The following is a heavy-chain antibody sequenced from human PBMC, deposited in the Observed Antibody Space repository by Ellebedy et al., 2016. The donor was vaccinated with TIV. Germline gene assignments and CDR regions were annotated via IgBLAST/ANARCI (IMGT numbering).Heavy chain of an antibody. CDR3: ARRGDSGIAVAGVYYGMDV. J-gene: IGHJ6*02. Sequence: GESLKISXKGSGYSFTSYWIGWVRQMPGKGLEWMGIIYPGDSYTNYSPSFQGHVTISADKSISTAYLQWSSLKASDTAMYYCARRGDSGIAVAGVYYGMDVWGQGTTVTVSS. V-gene: IGHV5-51*01. CDR1: GYSFTSYW. CDR2: IYPGDSYT. D-gene: IGHD6-19*01.